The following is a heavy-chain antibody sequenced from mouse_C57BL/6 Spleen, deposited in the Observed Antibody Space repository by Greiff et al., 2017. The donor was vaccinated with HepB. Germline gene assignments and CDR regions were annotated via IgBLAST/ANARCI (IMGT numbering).Heavy chain of an antibody. Sequence: VQLQQSGAELMKPGASVKLSCKATGYTFTGYWIEWVKQRPGHGLEWIGEILPGSGSTNYNEKFKGKATFTADTSSNTAYMQLSSLTTEDSAIYYCARSGYDYDGNYYAMDYWGQGTSVTVSS. CDR3: ARSGYDYDGNYYAMDY. CDR1: GYTFTGYW. CDR2: ILPGSGST. D-gene: IGHD2-4*01. J-gene: IGHJ4*01. V-gene: IGHV1-9*01.